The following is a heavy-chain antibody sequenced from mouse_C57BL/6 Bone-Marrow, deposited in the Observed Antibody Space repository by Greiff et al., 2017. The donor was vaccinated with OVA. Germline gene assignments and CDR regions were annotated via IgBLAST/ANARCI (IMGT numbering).Heavy chain of an antibody. CDR3: ANSMKRYFDV. CDR2: IDPENGDT. V-gene: IGHV14-4*01. J-gene: IGHJ1*03. CDR1: GFNIKDDY. Sequence: VQLQQSGAELVRPGASVKLSCTASGFNIKDDYMHWVKQRPEQGLEWIGWIDPENGDTEYASKFQGKATITADTSSNTAYLQLSSLTSEDSAVYYCANSMKRYFDVWGTGTTVTVSS. D-gene: IGHD2-10*02.